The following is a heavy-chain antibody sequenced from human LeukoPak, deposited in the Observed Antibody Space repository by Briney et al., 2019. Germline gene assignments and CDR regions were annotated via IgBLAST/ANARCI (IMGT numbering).Heavy chain of an antibody. J-gene: IGHJ5*02. V-gene: IGHV1-46*01. CDR1: GYTFTSYY. CDR2: INPSGGST. CDR3: ARERDIVVVPAAIHSWFDP. Sequence: ASVKVSCKASGYTFTSYYMHWVRQAPGQGLEWMAIINPSGGSTSYAQKFQGRVTMTRDTSTSTVYMELSSLRSEDTAVYYCARERDIVVVPAAIHSWFDPWGQGTLVTVSS. D-gene: IGHD2-2*02.